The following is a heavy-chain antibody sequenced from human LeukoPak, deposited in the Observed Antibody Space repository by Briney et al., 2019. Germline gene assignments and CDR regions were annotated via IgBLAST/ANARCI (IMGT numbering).Heavy chain of an antibody. CDR1: GGSISSSSYY. V-gene: IGHV4-39*01. Sequence: SETLSLTCTVSGGSISSSSYYWGWIRQPPGKGLEWIGSLYYSGSTYYNPSLKSRVTISVDTSKNQLSLKLSSVTAADTAVYYCARSICSGGSCQFDYWGQGTLVTVSS. CDR2: LYYSGST. CDR3: ARSICSGGSCQFDY. D-gene: IGHD2-15*01. J-gene: IGHJ4*02.